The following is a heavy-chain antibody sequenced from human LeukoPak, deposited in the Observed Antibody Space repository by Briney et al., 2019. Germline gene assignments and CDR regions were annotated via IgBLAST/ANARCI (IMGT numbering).Heavy chain of an antibody. D-gene: IGHD6-13*01. CDR2: IYHSGST. CDR3: ARADYSSTWSHDYYYMDV. J-gene: IGHJ6*03. V-gene: IGHV4-38-2*02. CDR1: GYSISSGYY. Sequence: SETLSLTCTVSGYSISSGYYWGWIRQPPGKGLEWIGGIYHSGSTYYNPSLKSRVTISVDTSKNQFSLKLSSVTAADTAVYYCARADYSSTWSHDYYYMDVWGKGATVTVSS.